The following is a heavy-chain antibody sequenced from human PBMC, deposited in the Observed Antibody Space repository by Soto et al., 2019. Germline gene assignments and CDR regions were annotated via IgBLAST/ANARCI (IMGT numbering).Heavy chain of an antibody. D-gene: IGHD6-19*01. CDR3: ARDSSGWPNNWFDP. CDR2: MNPNSGNT. J-gene: IGHJ5*02. Sequence: QVQLVQSGAEVKKPGASVKVSCKASGYTFTSYDINWVRQATGQGLEWMGWMNPNSGNTGYAQKFQGRVTMTRNTSISTAYTELSSLRSEDTAVYYCARDSSGWPNNWFDPWGQGTLVTVSS. CDR1: GYTFTSYD. V-gene: IGHV1-8*01.